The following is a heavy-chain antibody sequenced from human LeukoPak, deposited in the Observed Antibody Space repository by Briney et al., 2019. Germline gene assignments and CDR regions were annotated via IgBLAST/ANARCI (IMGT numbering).Heavy chain of an antibody. D-gene: IGHD6-13*01. CDR3: AKGTYSSPEYNWFDP. V-gene: IGHV3-7*03. J-gene: IGHJ5*02. CDR1: GFTFSSYW. CDR2: IKQDGSEK. Sequence: GGSLRLSCAASGFTFSSYWMSWVRQAPGKGLEWVANIKQDGSEKYYVDSVKGRFTISRDNAKNSLYLQMNSLRAEDTAVYYCAKGTYSSPEYNWFDPWGQGTLVTVSS.